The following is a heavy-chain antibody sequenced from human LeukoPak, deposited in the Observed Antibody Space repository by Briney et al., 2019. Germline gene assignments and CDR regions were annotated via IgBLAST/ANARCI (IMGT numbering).Heavy chain of an antibody. D-gene: IGHD2-15*01. CDR3: AGGYCSGSSCYWFDP. V-gene: IGHV5-51*03. CDR2: IYPGDSDT. CDR1: GYSFTSYW. Sequence: GESLKISCKGSGYSFTSYWIGWVRPMPGKGLEWMGIIYPGDSDTRYSPSFQGQVTISADKSISTAYLQWSSLKASDTAMYYCAGGYCSGSSCYWFDPWGQGTLVTVSS. J-gene: IGHJ5*02.